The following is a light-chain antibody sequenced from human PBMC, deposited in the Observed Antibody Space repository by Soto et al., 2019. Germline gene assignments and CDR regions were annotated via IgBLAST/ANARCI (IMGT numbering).Light chain of an antibody. CDR1: QSISSW. Sequence: DIQMTQSPSTLSASVGDRVTITCRASQSISSWLAWYQQKQGKAPKLLIYDASSLARGVPSRFSGSGSGTEFTLTFNSLQPDDFATYYCQHYNSYSEAFGQGTKVDIK. CDR2: DAS. V-gene: IGKV1-5*01. J-gene: IGKJ1*01. CDR3: QHYNSYSEA.